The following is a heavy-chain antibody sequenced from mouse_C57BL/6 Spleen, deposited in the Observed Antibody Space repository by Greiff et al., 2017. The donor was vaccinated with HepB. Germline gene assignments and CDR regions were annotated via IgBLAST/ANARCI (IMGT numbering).Heavy chain of an antibody. CDR2: IYPRSGNT. J-gene: IGHJ2*01. V-gene: IGHV1-81*01. CDR3: AREGVITTVVEEGY. D-gene: IGHD1-1*01. CDR1: GYTFTSYG. Sequence: VKLQQSGAELARPGASVKLSCKASGYTFTSYGISWVKQRTGQGLEWIGEIYPRSGNTYYNEKFKGKATLTADKSSSTAYMELRSLTSEDSAVYFCAREGVITTVVEEGYWGQGTTLTVSS.